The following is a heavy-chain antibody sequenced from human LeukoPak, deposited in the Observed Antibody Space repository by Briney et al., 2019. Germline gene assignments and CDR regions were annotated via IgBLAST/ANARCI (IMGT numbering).Heavy chain of an antibody. D-gene: IGHD3-22*01. V-gene: IGHV3-74*01. CDR3: ARAPSEIGGYYPEYFRH. CDR2: IKSDGST. J-gene: IGHJ1*01. Sequence: GGSLRLSCAASGFTFSSYWMHWVRQAPGKGLVWVSRIKSDGSTNYADSVKGRFTISRDNAKNTVSLQMNSLRAEDTGVYYCARAPSEIGGYYPEYFRHWGQATLVTVSS. CDR1: GFTFSSYW.